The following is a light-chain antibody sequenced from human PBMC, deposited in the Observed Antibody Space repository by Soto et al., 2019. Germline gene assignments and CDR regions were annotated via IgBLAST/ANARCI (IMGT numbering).Light chain of an antibody. V-gene: IGKV3-20*01. Sequence: EIVVTQSPGTLSLSPGERATLSCRASQSVTHNHLAWYQQKRGQAPRLLIYIASARATGLPGRFSGSGSGTDFTLTISRLEPEDFAVYYCQQYAGSPYTFGQGTRLEIK. CDR1: QSVTHNH. CDR3: QQYAGSPYT. J-gene: IGKJ5*01. CDR2: IAS.